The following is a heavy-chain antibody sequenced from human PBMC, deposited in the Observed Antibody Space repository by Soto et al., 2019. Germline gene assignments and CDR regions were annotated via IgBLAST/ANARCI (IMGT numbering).Heavy chain of an antibody. J-gene: IGHJ6*03. D-gene: IGHD3-3*01. CDR2: IYYSGST. CDR1: GGSISSYY. CDR3: ARRTFTIFGVAPPYMDV. V-gene: IGHV4-59*08. Sequence: PSETLSLTCTVSGGSISSYYWSWIRQPPGKGLEWIGYIYYSGSTNYNPSLKSRVTISVDTSKNQFSLKLSSVTAADTAVYYCARRTFTIFGVAPPYMDVWGKGTTVTVSS.